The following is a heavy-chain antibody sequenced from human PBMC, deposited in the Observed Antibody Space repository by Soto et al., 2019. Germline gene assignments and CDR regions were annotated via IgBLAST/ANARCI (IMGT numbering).Heavy chain of an antibody. Sequence: SETLSLTCTVSGGSISSSSYYWGWIRHPPGKGLEWIGSIYYSGSTYYNPSLKSRVTISVDTSKNQFSLKLSSVTAADTAVYYCARHRLAYYMDVWGKGTTVTVSS. CDR1: GGSISSSSYY. V-gene: IGHV4-39*01. J-gene: IGHJ6*03. CDR3: ARHRLAYYMDV. CDR2: IYYSGST.